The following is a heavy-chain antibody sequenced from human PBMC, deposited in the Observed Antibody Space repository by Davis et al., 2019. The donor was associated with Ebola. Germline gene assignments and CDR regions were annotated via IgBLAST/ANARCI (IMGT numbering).Heavy chain of an antibody. CDR3: ARDVGGRAGY. Sequence: GESLKISCAASGFTFSRYGIHWVRQAPGKGLEWVALIWYHGNNAYYADSVRGRFTISRDNAKNTLFLQMNSLRADDTAVYYCARDVGGRAGYWGQGTLVTVSS. V-gene: IGHV3-33*01. CDR2: IWYHGNNA. J-gene: IGHJ4*02. CDR1: GFTFSRYG.